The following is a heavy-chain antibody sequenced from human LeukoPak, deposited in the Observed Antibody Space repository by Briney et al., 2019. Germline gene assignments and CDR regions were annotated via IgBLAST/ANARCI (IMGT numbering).Heavy chain of an antibody. CDR1: GYIFTTYF. CDR3: VTYYYDSSRDGGWFDP. Sequence: ASVKVSCKASGYIFTTYFIHWVRQAPGQGLEWMGWINPNNGDTNYVQKFQGRVTTTRDTSISTAYMELSRLRSDDTAVYYCVTYYYDSSRDGGWFDPWGQGALVTVSS. J-gene: IGHJ5*02. CDR2: INPNNGDT. D-gene: IGHD3-22*01. V-gene: IGHV1-2*02.